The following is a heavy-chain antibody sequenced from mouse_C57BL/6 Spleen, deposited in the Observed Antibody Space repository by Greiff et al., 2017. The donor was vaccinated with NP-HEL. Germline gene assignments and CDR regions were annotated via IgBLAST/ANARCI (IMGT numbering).Heavy chain of an antibody. V-gene: IGHV1-80*01. CDR2: IYPGDGDT. CDR1: GYAFSSYW. D-gene: IGHD1-1*01. J-gene: IGHJ2*01. CDR3: ARSDYGSRGDWDY. Sequence: QVQLKESGAELVKPGASVKISCKASGYAFSSYWMNWVKQRPGKGLEWIGQIYPGDGDTNYNGKFKGKATLTADKSSSTAYMQLSSLTSEDSAVYFCARSDYGSRGDWDYWGQGTTLTVSS.